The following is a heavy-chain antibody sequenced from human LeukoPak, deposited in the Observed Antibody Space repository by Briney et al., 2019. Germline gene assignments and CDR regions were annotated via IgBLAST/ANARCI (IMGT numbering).Heavy chain of an antibody. CDR1: GYTFTSYG. J-gene: IGHJ6*02. Sequence: SVKVSCKASGYTFTSYGISWVRQAPGQGLEWMGWISAYNGNTNYAQKLQGRVTMTTDTSTSTAYMELRSLRSDDTAVYYCARDQRDIVVVPAAMLPYYYYGMDVWGQETTVTVSS. V-gene: IGHV1-18*01. CDR3: ARDQRDIVVVPAAMLPYYYYGMDV. CDR2: ISAYNGNT. D-gene: IGHD2-2*01.